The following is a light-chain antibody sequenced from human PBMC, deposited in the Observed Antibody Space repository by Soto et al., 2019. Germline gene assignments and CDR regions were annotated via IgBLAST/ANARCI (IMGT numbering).Light chain of an antibody. J-gene: IGKJ1*01. CDR1: QNIYNY. Sequence: DTQVTQSPSSLSASVGDRVTITCRASQNIYNYLNWYQQKPGKAPKLLIYAASSLQSGVPSRFSGSGSGTDFTLTISSLQPEDFATYYCQQSYNTPVTFGQGTEVEIK. CDR3: QQSYNTPVT. V-gene: IGKV1-39*01. CDR2: AAS.